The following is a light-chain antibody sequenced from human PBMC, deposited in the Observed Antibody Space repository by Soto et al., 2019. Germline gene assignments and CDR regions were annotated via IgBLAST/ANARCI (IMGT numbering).Light chain of an antibody. J-gene: IGKJ2*01. CDR1: QGISSS. CDR3: QQRSSWPET. V-gene: IGKV1-9*01. CDR2: AAS. Sequence: DIQLTQSPSFLSASVGDRVTITCRASQGISSSLAWYQQKLGQAPNLLIYAASTLESGVSLRFSGSGSGTEFTLTISSLEPEDIAIYFCQQRSSWPETFGQGTKLEIK.